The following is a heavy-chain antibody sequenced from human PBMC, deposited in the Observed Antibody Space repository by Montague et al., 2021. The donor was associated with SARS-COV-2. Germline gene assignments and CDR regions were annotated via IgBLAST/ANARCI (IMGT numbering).Heavy chain of an antibody. CDR1: GGSFNSFY. Sequence: SETLSLTCTVSGGSFNSFYWSWVRQSPGKRMEWIGYIHHSGSTKYNPSLQSRVTMSLDTSRNQLSLKLSSVTAADTAIYYCATQEGGFTSGSLDYWGQGTPVTVSS. V-gene: IGHV4-59*08. CDR3: ATQEGGFTSGSLDY. D-gene: IGHD5-12*01. J-gene: IGHJ4*02. CDR2: IHHSGST.